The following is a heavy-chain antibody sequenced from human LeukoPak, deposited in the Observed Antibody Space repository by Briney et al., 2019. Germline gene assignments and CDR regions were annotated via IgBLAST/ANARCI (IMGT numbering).Heavy chain of an antibody. V-gene: IGHV3-53*01. CDR3: ARGWVVATGGFDM. CDR2: IYSGGPT. CDR1: GFTVSLYY. J-gene: IGHJ3*02. D-gene: IGHD2-8*02. Sequence: QPGGSLRLSCAAFGFTVSLYYMTWVRQAPGKGLEWVSVIYSGGPTYYADSVKGRFTISRDNSKNTVYLQMNSLRGEDTAVYFCARGWVVATGGFDMWGQGTMVTVSS.